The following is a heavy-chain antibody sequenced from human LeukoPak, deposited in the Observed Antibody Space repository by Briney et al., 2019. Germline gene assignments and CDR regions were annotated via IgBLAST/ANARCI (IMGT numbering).Heavy chain of an antibody. Sequence: PLGRLRLSCAASRVTASSNFMSCVRQAPGKGLGWGSVSYSGDSTNKADSVKVRCTFSRDNSKNTLYLQLNILRAEDTAVYYCARDNCSGGSCEFDYWGQGTLVTVSS. CDR3: ARDNCSGGSCEFDY. V-gene: IGHV3-66*01. D-gene: IGHD2-15*01. CDR2: SYSGDST. CDR1: RVTASSNF. J-gene: IGHJ4*02.